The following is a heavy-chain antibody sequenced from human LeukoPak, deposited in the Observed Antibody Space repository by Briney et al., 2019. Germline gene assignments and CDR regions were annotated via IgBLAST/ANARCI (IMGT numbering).Heavy chain of an antibody. CDR3: AKVPRTTVTYHHFDY. Sequence: GVLRLSCAASGFTFSSYAMSWVRQAPGKGLEWVSAISGSGGSTYYADSVKGRFTISRDNSKNTLYLQMNSLRAEDTAVYYCAKVPRTTVTYHHFDYWGQGTLVTVSS. CDR1: GFTFSSYA. CDR2: ISGSGGST. V-gene: IGHV3-23*01. J-gene: IGHJ4*02. D-gene: IGHD4-17*01.